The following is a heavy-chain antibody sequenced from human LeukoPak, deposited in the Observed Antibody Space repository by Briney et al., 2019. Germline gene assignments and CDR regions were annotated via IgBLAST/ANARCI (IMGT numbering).Heavy chain of an antibody. J-gene: IGHJ4*02. CDR1: GGSISSYY. D-gene: IGHD4-23*01. CDR2: IYYSGNT. Sequence: SETLSLTCTVSGGSISSYYWSWIRQPPGKGLEWIGYIYYSGNTNYNPSLKSRVTISVDTSKNQFFLKLNSVTAADTAVYYCARGSLLYYFDYWGQGALVTVSS. CDR3: ARGSLLYYFDY. V-gene: IGHV4-59*08.